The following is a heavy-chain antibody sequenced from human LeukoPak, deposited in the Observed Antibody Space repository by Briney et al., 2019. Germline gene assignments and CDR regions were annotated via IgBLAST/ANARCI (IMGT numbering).Heavy chain of an antibody. Sequence: GGSLRLSCAASGFTFSSYSMKLVRQAPGKGLEWVSYISSSSSSIYYADSVKGRFTISRDNAKNSLYLQMNSLRAEDTGVYYCARETASWGYAFDIWGQGTMVTVSS. J-gene: IGHJ3*02. CDR3: ARETASWGYAFDI. CDR1: GFTFSSYS. V-gene: IGHV3-48*01. CDR2: ISSSSSSI. D-gene: IGHD6-13*01.